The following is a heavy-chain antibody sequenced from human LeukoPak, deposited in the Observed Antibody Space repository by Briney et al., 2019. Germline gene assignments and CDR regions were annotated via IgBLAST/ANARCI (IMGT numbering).Heavy chain of an antibody. CDR3: ASGGGYNSLYY. J-gene: IGHJ4*02. V-gene: IGHV3-7*01. CDR2: IKQDGSEK. CDR1: GFTFSSYW. D-gene: IGHD5-24*01. Sequence: PGGSLRLSCAASGFTFSSYWMSWVRQAPGKGLEWVANIKQDGSEKYYVDSVKGRFTISRDNAKNSLYLQMGSLRAEDTAIYYCASGGGYNSLYYWGQGTLVTVSS.